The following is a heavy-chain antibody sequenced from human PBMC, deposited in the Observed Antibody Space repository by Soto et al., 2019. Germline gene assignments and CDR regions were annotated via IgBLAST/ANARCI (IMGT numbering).Heavy chain of an antibody. D-gene: IGHD3-16*01. V-gene: IGHV3-23*01. CDR3: AKVAGGLGYFDL. J-gene: IGHJ2*01. Sequence: PGGSLRLSCVASGFIFSDYAMTWVRQAPGKGLQWVATISASGGNIEYADSLKGRFTISRDNSKDTVYLQLNGLTADDTAVHYCAKVAGGLGYFDLWGRGTLVTV. CDR1: GFIFSDYA. CDR2: ISASGGNI.